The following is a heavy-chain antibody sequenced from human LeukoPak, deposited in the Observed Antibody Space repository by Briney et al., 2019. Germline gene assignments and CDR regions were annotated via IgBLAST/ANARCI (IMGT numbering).Heavy chain of an antibody. Sequence: GASVKVSCKASGGTFSSYAISWVRQAPGQGLEWMGGIIPIFGTANYAQKFQGRVTITTDESTSTAYMELSSLRSEDTAVYYCASCYDSSGYSCSFDPWGQGTLVTVSS. CDR1: GGTFSSYA. CDR3: ASCYDSSGYSCSFDP. CDR2: IIPIFGTA. D-gene: IGHD3-22*01. V-gene: IGHV1-69*05. J-gene: IGHJ5*02.